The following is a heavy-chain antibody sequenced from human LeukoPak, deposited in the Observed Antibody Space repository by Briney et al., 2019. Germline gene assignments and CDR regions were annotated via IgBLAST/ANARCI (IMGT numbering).Heavy chain of an antibody. Sequence: GGSLRLSCAASGCTVSSNYISWVRKAPGKGLEWVSVIYSGGSTYYADSVKGRFTISRDNSKNTLYLQMNSLRAEDTAVYYCVRPRGGYYQYWGQGTLVTVSS. J-gene: IGHJ4*02. D-gene: IGHD3-22*01. V-gene: IGHV3-66*02. CDR1: GCTVSSNY. CDR3: VRPRGGYYQY. CDR2: IYSGGST.